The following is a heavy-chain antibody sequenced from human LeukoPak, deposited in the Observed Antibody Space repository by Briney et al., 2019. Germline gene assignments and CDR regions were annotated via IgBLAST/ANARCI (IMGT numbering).Heavy chain of an antibody. V-gene: IGHV3-7*01. Sequence: PGGSLRLSCAASGFTFSTYWMSWVRQAPGKGLEWVANIKQDGSEKYYVDSVKGRFTISRDNAKNLLYLQMNSLRAEDTAVYYCARDLESYKAFDIWGQGTMVTVSS. D-gene: IGHD1-26*01. CDR3: ARDLESYKAFDI. CDR1: GFTFSTYW. J-gene: IGHJ3*02. CDR2: IKQDGSEK.